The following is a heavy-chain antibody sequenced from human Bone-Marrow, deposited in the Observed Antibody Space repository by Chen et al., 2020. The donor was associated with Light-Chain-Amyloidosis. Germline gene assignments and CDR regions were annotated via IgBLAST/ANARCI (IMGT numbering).Heavy chain of an antibody. CDR2: VSGSTVST. CDR1: GFNFRSFG. Sequence: EVQLVESGGGLVQPGGSLSFPCATSGFNFRSFGMSWVRQAPGKGLEWVSTVSGSTVSTYYAGAVKGRFIISRDNSKSTLYLQMNSLRAGDTAVYFCTRKGGYFDFWGQGSLVTVSS. J-gene: IGHJ4*02. CDR3: TRKGGYFDF. D-gene: IGHD3-10*01. V-gene: IGHV3-23*04.